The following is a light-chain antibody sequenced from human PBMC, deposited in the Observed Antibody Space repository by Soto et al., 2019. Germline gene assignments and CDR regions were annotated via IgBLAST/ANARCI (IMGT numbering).Light chain of an antibody. V-gene: IGKV1-39*01. Sequence: IQVTQSPSSLSPSVVDRVTIACRASQRISTFLKWYQQKTGKAPNLLIYAASGLQSGVPSRFSGSGSGTDFTLTISSLQPEDFATYYCQQSYSTPPITFGQGTRLEIK. CDR1: QRISTF. CDR3: QQSYSTPPIT. J-gene: IGKJ5*01. CDR2: AAS.